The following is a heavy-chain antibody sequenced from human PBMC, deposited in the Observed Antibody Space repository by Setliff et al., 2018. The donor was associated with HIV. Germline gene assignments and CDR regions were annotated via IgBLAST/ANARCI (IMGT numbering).Heavy chain of an antibody. CDR3: ARHPYYYDINGCAGGFDY. CDR1: GYVFTNYW. CDR2: ISPDDSDT. Sequence: GESLKISCKSSGYVFTNYWIGWVRQMPGKGLEWMGIISPDDSDTRYSPSFQGQVTISADKSISTAYLQWSSLKASDTAMYYCARHPYYYDINGCAGGFDYWGQGTLVTVSS. D-gene: IGHD3-22*01. V-gene: IGHV5-51*01. J-gene: IGHJ4*02.